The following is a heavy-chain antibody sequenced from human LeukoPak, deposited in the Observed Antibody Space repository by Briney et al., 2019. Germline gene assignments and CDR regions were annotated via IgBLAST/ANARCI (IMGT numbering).Heavy chain of an antibody. D-gene: IGHD3-16*02. J-gene: IGHJ3*02. V-gene: IGHV4-34*01. CDR3: ARSSPRDYVWGSYRTLAAFDI. Sequence: PSETLSLTCAVYGGSFSGYYWSWIRQPPGKGLEWIGEINHSGSTNYNPSLKSRVTISVDTSKNQFPLKLSSVTAADTAVYYCARSSPRDYVWGSYRTLAAFDIWGQGTMVTVSS. CDR1: GGSFSGYY. CDR2: INHSGST.